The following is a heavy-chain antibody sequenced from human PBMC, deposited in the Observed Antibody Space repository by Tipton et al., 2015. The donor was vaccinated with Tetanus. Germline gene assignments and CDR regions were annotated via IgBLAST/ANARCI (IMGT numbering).Heavy chain of an antibody. CDR2: ISWNSGSI. Sequence: RSLRLSCAASGFTFDDYAMHWVRQAPGKGLEWVSGISWNSGSIGYADSVKGRFTISRDNAKNSLYLQMNSLRAEDTAVYYCATRLAATGGFDYWGQGTLVTVSS. D-gene: IGHD6-13*01. CDR3: ATRLAATGGFDY. J-gene: IGHJ4*02. V-gene: IGHV3-9*01. CDR1: GFTFDDYA.